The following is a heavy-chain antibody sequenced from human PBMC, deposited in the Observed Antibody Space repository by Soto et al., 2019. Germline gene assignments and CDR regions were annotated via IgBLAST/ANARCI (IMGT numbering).Heavy chain of an antibody. V-gene: IGHV4-59*01. D-gene: IGHD1-26*01. J-gene: IGHJ4*02. CDR1: GGSISSDY. Sequence: PSETLSLTCTVSGGSISSDYWSWIRQPPGKGLEWIGYIYYSGSTNYNPSLKSRVTISVDTSKNQFSLKLSSVTAADTAVYYCARGTWELLDFFAYWGQGTLVTVSS. CDR3: ARGTWELLDFFAY. CDR2: IYYSGST.